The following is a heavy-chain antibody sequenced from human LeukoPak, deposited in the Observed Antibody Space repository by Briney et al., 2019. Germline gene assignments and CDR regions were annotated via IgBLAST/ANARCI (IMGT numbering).Heavy chain of an antibody. D-gene: IGHD1-26*01. CDR3: TKAWAADY. CDR1: GFTFNTHA. V-gene: IGHV3-23*01. CDR2: ISESGGKT. J-gene: IGHJ4*02. Sequence: HPGGSLRLSCAASGFTFNTHAMTWVRQAAGKGLEWVSAISESGGKTCYADSVKGRFTISRDNSKNTVYLQMNGLRVEDTALYYCTKAWAADYWGQGTLVTVSS.